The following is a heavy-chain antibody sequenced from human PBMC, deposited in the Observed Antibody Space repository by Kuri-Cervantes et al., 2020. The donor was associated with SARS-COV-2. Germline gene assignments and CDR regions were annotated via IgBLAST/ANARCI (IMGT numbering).Heavy chain of an antibody. Sequence: GESLKISCAASGFTFSGHWIHWVRQAPGKGLEWVSYISNRDSTIYYADSVKGRFTISRDNAKNLLYLQMNSLRAEDTAIYYCAREGTGTTDYYGMDVWGQGTTVTVSS. J-gene: IGHJ6*02. D-gene: IGHD1-7*01. V-gene: IGHV3-48*04. CDR3: AREGTGTTDYYGMDV. CDR2: ISNRDSTI. CDR1: GFTFSGHW.